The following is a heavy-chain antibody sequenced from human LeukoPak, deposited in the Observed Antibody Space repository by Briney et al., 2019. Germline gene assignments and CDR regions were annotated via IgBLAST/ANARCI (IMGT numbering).Heavy chain of an antibody. CDR2: INPNGGAT. D-gene: IGHD3-16*01. CDR3: ARDERYSDADHHYPDLGY. V-gene: IGHV1-2*02. CDR1: GYTFTGYY. Sequence: ASVKVSCKASGYTFTGYYLFWVRQAPGQGLEWMGWINPNGGATRYAQKFQGRVTLTRDTSIRTTYMELSSLTSDDTAVYYCARDERYSDADHHYPDLGYWGQGTLVTVSS. J-gene: IGHJ4*02.